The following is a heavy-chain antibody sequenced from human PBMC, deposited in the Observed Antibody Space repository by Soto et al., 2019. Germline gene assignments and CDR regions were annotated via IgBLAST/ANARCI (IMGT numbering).Heavy chain of an antibody. V-gene: IGHV6-1*01. J-gene: IGHJ6*02. Sequence: SQTLSLTGAISGDSVSSNSAAWNWIRQSPSRGLEWLGRTYYRSRWYTDYAVSVKSRITINPDTSKNQFSLQLNSVTPEDTAVYYCVAEARVSETSYNAPKDYYYSAMDVWGQGTTVTVSS. CDR3: VAEARVSETSYNAPKDYYYSAMDV. CDR2: TYYRSRWYT. CDR1: GDSVSSNSAA. D-gene: IGHD3-10*01.